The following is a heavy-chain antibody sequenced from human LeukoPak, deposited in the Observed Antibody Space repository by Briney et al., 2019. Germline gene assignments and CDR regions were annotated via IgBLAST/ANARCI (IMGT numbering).Heavy chain of an antibody. CDR1: GFTFSSYS. D-gene: IGHD2-21*02. V-gene: IGHV3-21*04. Sequence: GGSLRLSCAASGFTFSSYSIIWVRQAPGKGLEWVSSISSSSSYIYYADSLKGRFTVSRDNSKNTLYVQMKSLRAEDTAVYYCAKDFVVVPGNVDYFDYWGQGTLVTVSS. CDR2: ISSSSSYI. J-gene: IGHJ4*02. CDR3: AKDFVVVPGNVDYFDY.